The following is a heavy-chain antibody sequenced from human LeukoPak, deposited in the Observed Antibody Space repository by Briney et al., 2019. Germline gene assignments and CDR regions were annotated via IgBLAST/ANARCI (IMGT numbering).Heavy chain of an antibody. CDR3: AKDHYYGSGCYSTFDY. D-gene: IGHD3-10*01. V-gene: IGHV3-30*18. CDR1: GFTFSSYG. J-gene: IGHJ4*02. Sequence: GRSLRLSCAASGFTFSSYGMHWVRQAPGKGLEWVAVISYDGSNKYYADSVKGRFTISRDNSKNTLYLQMNSLRAEDTAVYYCAKDHYYGSGCYSTFDYWGQGTLVTVSS. CDR2: ISYDGSNK.